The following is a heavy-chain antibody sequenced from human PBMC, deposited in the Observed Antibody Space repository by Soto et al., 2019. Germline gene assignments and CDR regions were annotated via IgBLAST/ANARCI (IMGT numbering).Heavy chain of an antibody. CDR3: ARVNAVGAIRFDYYFDY. CDR1: GGTFSSYA. CDR2: IIPIFSTA. Sequence: QVQLVQSGAEVKKPGSSVKVSCKASGGTFSSYAISWVRQAPGQRLEWMGGIIPIFSTANYAQKFKGRVRSTADESTSTAYMELSRLRSEEVAVYYCARVNAVGAIRFDYYFDYWGQVTLVTVS. J-gene: IGHJ4*02. D-gene: IGHD1-26*01. V-gene: IGHV1-69*01.